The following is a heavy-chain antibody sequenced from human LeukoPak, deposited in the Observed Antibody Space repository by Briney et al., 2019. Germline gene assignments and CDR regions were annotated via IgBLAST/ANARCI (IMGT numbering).Heavy chain of an antibody. CDR1: GYTFATYG. Sequence: ASVKVSCKASGYTFATYGFCWVRQAPGHGLEWMGWISSNTGKTDYAQKFQGRVTLTTDTSTSTAYMELRSLRPDDTALYYCAKVAGDQMDYWGQGTLLTVSS. J-gene: IGHJ4*02. CDR3: AKVAGDQMDY. D-gene: IGHD6-13*01. CDR2: ISSNTGKT. V-gene: IGHV1-18*01.